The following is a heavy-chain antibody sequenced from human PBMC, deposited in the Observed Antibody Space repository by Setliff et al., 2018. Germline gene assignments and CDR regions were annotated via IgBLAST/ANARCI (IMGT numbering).Heavy chain of an antibody. CDR1: GGSISSSNYY. CDR3: ARLLAGTGGFFYYGVDV. D-gene: IGHD6-19*01. J-gene: IGHJ6*02. V-gene: IGHV4-39*07. CDR2: IYYGGSA. Sequence: PSETLSLTCTVSGGSISSSNYYWGWIRQPPGKGLEWIGNIYYGGSAYYNPSLKSRVTISVDTSKNQFSLKLSSVTAADTAVYYCARLLAGTGGFFYYGVDVWGQGTTVTVSS.